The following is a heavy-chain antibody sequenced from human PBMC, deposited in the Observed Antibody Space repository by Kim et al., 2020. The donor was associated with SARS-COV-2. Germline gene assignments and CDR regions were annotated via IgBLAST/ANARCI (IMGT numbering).Heavy chain of an antibody. CDR1: TGSINSGTYY. J-gene: IGHJ4*02. CDR2: IHYLGST. V-gene: IGHV4-39*01. CDR3: ARHTSAYSTLDY. Sequence: SETLSLTCSLSTGSINSGTYYWVWIRQPPGNGLEFIGKIHYLGSTDYNPSLKSRVTISIDASKTYFSLKLTSVTAADTAMYFCARHTSAYSTLDYWGQG. D-gene: IGHD2-15*01.